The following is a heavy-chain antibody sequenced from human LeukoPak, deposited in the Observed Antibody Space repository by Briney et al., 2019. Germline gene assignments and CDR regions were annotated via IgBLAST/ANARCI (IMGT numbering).Heavy chain of an antibody. CDR3: AKPRRMMVASLHFDC. CDR1: GFTFSTYA. J-gene: IGHJ4*02. V-gene: IGHV3-23*01. D-gene: IGHD2-15*01. CDR2: IVSSGGST. Sequence: GRSLRLSCAASGFTFSTYAMSWVRQAQGKGLEWVSAIVSSGGSTYYADSVKGRFTISRDNSKNTLYLQMNSLSAEDTAVYYCAKPRRMMVASLHFDCWGQGTLVTVSS.